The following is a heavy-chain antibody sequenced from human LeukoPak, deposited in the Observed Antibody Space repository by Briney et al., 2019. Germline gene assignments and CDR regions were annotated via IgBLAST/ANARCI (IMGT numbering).Heavy chain of an antibody. CDR2: MNPNSGNT. Sequence: ASVKVSCKASGYTFASYDIHWVRQATGQGLEWMGWMNPNSGNTGYAQKFQGRVTMTRNTSISTAYMELSSLRSEDTAVYYCARGRNIVVVVAATPLGYWGQGTLVTVSS. CDR1: GYTFASYD. J-gene: IGHJ4*02. V-gene: IGHV1-8*01. CDR3: ARGRNIVVVVAATPLGY. D-gene: IGHD2-15*01.